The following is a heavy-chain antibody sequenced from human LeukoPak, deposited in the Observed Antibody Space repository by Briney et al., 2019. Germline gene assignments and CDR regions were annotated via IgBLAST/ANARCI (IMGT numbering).Heavy chain of an antibody. V-gene: IGHV3-33*01. D-gene: IGHD1-26*01. CDR2: IWYDGNNK. CDR3: ARGDSGSYYFDY. CDR1: GFTFSNYG. J-gene: IGHJ4*02. Sequence: PGGSLRLSCAASGFTFSNYGMHWVRQAPGKGLEWVALIWYDGNNKYYADSVKGRFTVSRDNSKNTLYLQMSSLRAEDTAVYYCARGDSGSYYFDYWGQGTLVTVSS.